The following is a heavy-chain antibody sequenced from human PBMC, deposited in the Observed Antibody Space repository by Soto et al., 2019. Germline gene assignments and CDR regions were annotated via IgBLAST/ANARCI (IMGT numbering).Heavy chain of an antibody. CDR2: VYHVGTT. CDR1: GDSLSTSYW. CDR3: ARASYGLGFFDH. D-gene: IGHD3-16*01. J-gene: IGHJ4*02. V-gene: IGHV4-4*02. Sequence: QVELQESGPQLVKPSETLSLTCAVSGDSLSTSYWWTWVRQSPGKGLQWIGQVYHVGTTSYNPALKSRVIISVDKPKNQFSLKLTSMSAADTAVYFCARASYGLGFFDHWGQGSLVAVSS.